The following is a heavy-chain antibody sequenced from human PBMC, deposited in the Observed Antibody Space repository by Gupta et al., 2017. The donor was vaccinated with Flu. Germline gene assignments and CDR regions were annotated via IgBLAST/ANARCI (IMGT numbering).Heavy chain of an antibody. V-gene: IGHV3-48*01. D-gene: IGHD6-25*01. CDR3: ARRVTFSSGHSFDY. CDR2: ITGSGSHN. Sequence: STYTMSWVRQAPGKGLEWVSYITGSGSHNFYADSVRGRFTISRDNAKNSLSLQMNSLRVEDTAVYYCARRVTFSSGHSFDYWGQGTLVTVSS. CDR1: STYT. J-gene: IGHJ4*02.